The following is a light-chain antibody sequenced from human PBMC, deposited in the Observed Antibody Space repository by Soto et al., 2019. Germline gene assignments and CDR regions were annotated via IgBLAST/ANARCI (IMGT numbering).Light chain of an antibody. J-gene: IGKJ2*01. CDR2: GAS. CDR3: QHYNNWPYT. CDR1: QSVSSN. V-gene: IGKV3-15*01. Sequence: EILMTQSPATLSVSPGERATLSCRASQSVSSNLAWYQQKPGQAPRLLIYGASNRATGIPARFSGSGSGTEFILTISSLQSEDFAVYYCQHYNNWPYTFGQGTKLEIK.